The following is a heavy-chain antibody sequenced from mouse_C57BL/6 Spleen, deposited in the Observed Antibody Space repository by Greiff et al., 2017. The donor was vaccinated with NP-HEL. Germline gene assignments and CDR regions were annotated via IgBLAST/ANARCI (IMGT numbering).Heavy chain of an antibody. Sequence: QVQLQQSGPELVKPGASVKISCKASGYAFSSSWMNWVKQRPGKGLEWIGRIYPGDGDTNYNGKFKGKATLTADKSSSTAYMQLSSLTAEDSAVYFCAKGYFDVWGTGTTVTVSS. V-gene: IGHV1-82*01. CDR1: GYAFSSSW. J-gene: IGHJ1*03. CDR2: IYPGDGDT. CDR3: AKGYFDV.